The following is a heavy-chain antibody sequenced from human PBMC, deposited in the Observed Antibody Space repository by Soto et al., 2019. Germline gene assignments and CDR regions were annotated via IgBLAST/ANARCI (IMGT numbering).Heavy chain of an antibody. CDR1: GFIFSSNY. CDR3: ARDLYGSGNYYYYGMDV. Sequence: GGSLRLSCAASGFIFSSNYMSWVRQAPGKGLEWVSVIYSGGSTYYADSVKGRFTISRHNSKNTLYLQMNSLRAEDTAVYYCARDLYGSGNYYYYGMDVWGQGTTVTVSS. V-gene: IGHV3-53*04. D-gene: IGHD3-10*01. J-gene: IGHJ6*02. CDR2: IYSGGST.